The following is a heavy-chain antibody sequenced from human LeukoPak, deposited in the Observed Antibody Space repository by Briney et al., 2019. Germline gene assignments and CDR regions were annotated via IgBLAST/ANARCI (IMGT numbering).Heavy chain of an antibody. D-gene: IGHD3-10*01. CDR3: ARERRGGDAFDM. V-gene: IGHV3-7*01. CDR1: GFTLSSNW. CDR2: IKQDGSDK. J-gene: IGHJ3*02. Sequence: GGSLRLSFAASGFTLSSNWMSWVRQAPGKGLEWVANIKQDGSDKYYVGSVKGRFTISRDNAKNSLYLQMNSLRAEDTAVYFCARERRGGDAFDMWGQGTVVTVSS.